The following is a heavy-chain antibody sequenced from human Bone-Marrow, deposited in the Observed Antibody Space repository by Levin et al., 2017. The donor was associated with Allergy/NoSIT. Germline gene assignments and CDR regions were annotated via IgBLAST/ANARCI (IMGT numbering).Heavy chain of an antibody. D-gene: IGHD3-10*01. Sequence: ASVKVSCKASGYSITTYDINWVRQAAGQGLEWMGWMNPNSGNTGYAQKFQARMTMTRDTSINTAHMELSSLTSEDTAVYYCARGSYNFYYDAMDGWGQGTTVTVSS. CDR1: GYSITTYD. CDR3: ARGSYNFYYDAMDG. CDR2: MNPNSGNT. J-gene: IGHJ6*02. V-gene: IGHV1-8*01.